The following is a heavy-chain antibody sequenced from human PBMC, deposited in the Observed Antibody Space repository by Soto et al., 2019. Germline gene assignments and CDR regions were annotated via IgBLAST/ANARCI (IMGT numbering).Heavy chain of an antibody. Sequence: GASVKVSCKASGGTFSSYAISWVRQAPGQGLEWMGGIIPIFGTANYAQKFQGRVTITADESTSTAYMELSSLRSEDTAVYYCARGEYSSGWPPQYYFDYWGQGTLVTVSS. CDR1: GGTFSSYA. CDR3: ARGEYSSGWPPQYYFDY. CDR2: IIPIFGTA. V-gene: IGHV1-69*13. D-gene: IGHD6-19*01. J-gene: IGHJ4*02.